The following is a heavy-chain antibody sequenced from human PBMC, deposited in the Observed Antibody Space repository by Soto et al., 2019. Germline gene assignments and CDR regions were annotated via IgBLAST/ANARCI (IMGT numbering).Heavy chain of an antibody. Sequence: SLTCAVSSGSISSSNWWGWVRQPPGKGLEWIGEIYHSGSTNYNPSLKSRVTISVDKSKNQFSLKLSSVTAADTAVYYCARSRGYGNAFDTWGQGTMVTVS. J-gene: IGHJ3*02. CDR1: SGSISSSNW. CDR2: IYHSGST. CDR3: ARSRGYGNAFDT. D-gene: IGHD4-17*01. V-gene: IGHV4-4*02.